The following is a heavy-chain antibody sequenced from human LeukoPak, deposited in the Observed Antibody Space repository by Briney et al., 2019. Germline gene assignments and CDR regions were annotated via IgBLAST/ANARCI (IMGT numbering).Heavy chain of an antibody. CDR1: GFTFSSSW. CDR3: AKDLRGSDYYYYMDV. J-gene: IGHJ6*03. D-gene: IGHD3-16*01. V-gene: IGHV3-52*01. Sequence: GGSLRLSCAASGFTFSSSWMRWVCQAPEKGLERVADIKCDGSEKYYVDSVKGRFTISRDNSKNTLYLQMNSLRAEDTAVYYCAKDLRGSDYYYYMDVWGKGTTVTVSS. CDR2: IKCDGSEK.